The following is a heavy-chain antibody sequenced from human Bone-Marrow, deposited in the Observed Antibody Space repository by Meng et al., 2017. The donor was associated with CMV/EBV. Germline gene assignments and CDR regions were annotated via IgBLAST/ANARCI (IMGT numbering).Heavy chain of an antibody. D-gene: IGHD2-2*02. CDR1: GGSISSSSYY. V-gene: IGHV4-39*07. J-gene: IGHJ4*02. CDR2: IYYSGST. Sequence: SETLSLTCTVSGGSISSSSYYWGWIRQPPGKGLEWIGSIYYSGSTYYNPSLKSRVTISVDTSKNQFSLKLSSVTAADTAVYYCAREVGDIVVVPAAIFSDYWGQGTLVTVPQ. CDR3: AREVGDIVVVPAAIFSDY.